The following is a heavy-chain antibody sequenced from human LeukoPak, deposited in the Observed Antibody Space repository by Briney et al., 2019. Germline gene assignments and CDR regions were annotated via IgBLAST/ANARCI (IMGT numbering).Heavy chain of an antibody. D-gene: IGHD5-12*01. J-gene: IGHJ4*02. CDR2: INNKGTET. CDR3: ARDTNSGYELDY. Sequence: GGSLRLSCAASGFTFNNFWMHWVRQAPGKGLVWVSLINNKGTETVYADSVKGRFTISRDNSKNTLYLQMNSLTAEDTAVYYCARDTNSGYELDYWGQGTLVTVSS. V-gene: IGHV3-74*01. CDR1: GFTFNNFW.